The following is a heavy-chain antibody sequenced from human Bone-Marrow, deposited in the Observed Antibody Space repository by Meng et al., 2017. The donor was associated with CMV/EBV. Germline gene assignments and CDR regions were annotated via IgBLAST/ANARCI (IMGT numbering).Heavy chain of an antibody. J-gene: IGHJ4*02. CDR2: ISFYNGNT. CDR1: GYTFTDSG. D-gene: IGHD5-24*01. V-gene: IGHV1-18*01. CDR3: ARDGPDGSFDC. Sequence: SVKVSCKASGYTFTDSGISWVRQAPGQGLEWMGWISFYNGNTNHAQKLQGRVTMTTDTSTSTAYMELRSLRSDDTAVYYCARDGPDGSFDCWGQGTLVTVAS.